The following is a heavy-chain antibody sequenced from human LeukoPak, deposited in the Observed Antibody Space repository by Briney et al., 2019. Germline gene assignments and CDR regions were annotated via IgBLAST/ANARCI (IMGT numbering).Heavy chain of an antibody. CDR2: INSNGDEI. Sequence: GGSLRLSCAASGFIFSSYAMSWVRLAPGKGLEWVSGINSNGDEIYYADSVRGRFTISRDNSNNALYLQMDSLRAEDTAVYYCANWIGSSSRDYWGQGTLVTVSS. D-gene: IGHD6-6*01. V-gene: IGHV3-23*01. J-gene: IGHJ4*02. CDR1: GFIFSSYA. CDR3: ANWIGSSSRDY.